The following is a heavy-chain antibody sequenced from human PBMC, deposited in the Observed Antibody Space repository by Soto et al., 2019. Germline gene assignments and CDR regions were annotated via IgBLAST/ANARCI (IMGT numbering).Heavy chain of an antibody. J-gene: IGHJ4*02. Sequence: EVQLVESGGGLVQPGGSLRLSCAASGFTVSNNYMRWVRQAPGKGLEWVSLIYSGGATYYADSVKDRFTISRDNSKNTLYLQMNSQRAEDTAVYYCARDGTYNWVGGQGILVTVSS. CDR3: ARDGTYNWV. CDR2: IYSGGAT. V-gene: IGHV3-66*01. D-gene: IGHD1-1*01. CDR1: GFTVSNNY.